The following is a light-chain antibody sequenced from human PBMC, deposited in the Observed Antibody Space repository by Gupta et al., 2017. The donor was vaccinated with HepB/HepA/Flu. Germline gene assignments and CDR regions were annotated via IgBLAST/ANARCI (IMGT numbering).Light chain of an antibody. CDR2: AAS. CDR1: HSVTNTN. V-gene: IGKV3-20*01. CDR3: QQYGNSPPLT. Sequence: EIVLTQSPATLSLSAGETATLSCRASHSVTNTNFAWYQHKPGQAPRLLIYAASRRATGIPDRFSGSGSGTDFTLTISRLEPDDCAVYYCQQYGNSPPLTFGQGTKVELK. J-gene: IGKJ1*01.